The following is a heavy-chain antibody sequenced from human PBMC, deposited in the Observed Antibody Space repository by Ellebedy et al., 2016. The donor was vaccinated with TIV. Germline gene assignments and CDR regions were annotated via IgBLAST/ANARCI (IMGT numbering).Heavy chain of an antibody. CDR3: AKDAAGSSGWLPISHFDY. V-gene: IGHV3-23*01. CDR2: ISGSGDDT. D-gene: IGHD6-19*01. J-gene: IGHJ4*02. CDR1: GFTFSYYA. Sequence: GESLKISXAASGFTFSYYAMVWVRLTPGKGLEWVAGISGSGDDTYYGDFVKGRFTISRDNSKDTVYLQMNSLRAEDTAVYYCAKDAAGSSGWLPISHFDYWGQGTLVTVSS.